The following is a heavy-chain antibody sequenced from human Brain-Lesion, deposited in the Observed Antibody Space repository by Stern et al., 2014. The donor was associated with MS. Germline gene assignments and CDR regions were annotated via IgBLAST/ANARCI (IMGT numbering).Heavy chain of an antibody. J-gene: IGHJ6*02. CDR1: GGSISSGGYY. CDR3: ARGRVVPGFQYYATDV. V-gene: IGHV4-61*02. CDR2: IFNRGST. D-gene: IGHD2-2*01. Sequence: VQLVESGPGLVKPSQTLSLSCTVSGGSISSGGYYWSWIRQPAGKGLEWIGRIFNRGSTSYNPSLKSRFPISIDTSKNQFPLRLTPMTAADTAVYYCARGRVVPGFQYYATDVWGQGTTVIVSS.